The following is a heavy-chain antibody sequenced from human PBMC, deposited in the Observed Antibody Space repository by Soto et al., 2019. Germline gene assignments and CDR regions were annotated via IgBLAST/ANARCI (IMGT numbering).Heavy chain of an antibody. CDR3: ARDHAAGGTISRYFQD. Sequence: EVQLLESGGGLVQPEGSLRLSCAASGFTFSSYAMSWVRQAPGKGLEWVSGISGGGSTTYYADSVKGRFTISRDNSKNTLYLQVNSLRAEDTAVYYCARDHAAGGTISRYFQDWGQGTLVTVSS. J-gene: IGHJ1*01. V-gene: IGHV3-23*01. CDR1: GFTFSSYA. D-gene: IGHD6-13*01. CDR2: ISGGGSTT.